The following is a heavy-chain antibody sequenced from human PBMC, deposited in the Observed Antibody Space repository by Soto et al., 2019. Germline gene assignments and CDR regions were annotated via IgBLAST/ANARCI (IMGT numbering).Heavy chain of an antibody. V-gene: IGHV1-8*01. J-gene: IGHJ4*02. CDR2: LNPNSGHT. CDR3: ARDDFGDFDH. CDR1: GYTFTTYD. Sequence: QVQLVQSGAEVKKPGASVKVSCKASGYTFTTYDIHWVRQATGQGLEWMGWLNPNSGHTGYAQRFQGRVSMPRNTAISTVYMELSSLNSGDTAVYFCARDDFGDFDHWGQGTLVTVSP. D-gene: IGHD1-1*01.